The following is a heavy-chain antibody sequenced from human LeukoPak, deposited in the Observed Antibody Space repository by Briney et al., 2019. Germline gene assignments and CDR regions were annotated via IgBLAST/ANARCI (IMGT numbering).Heavy chain of an antibody. D-gene: IGHD2-21*02. CDR2: ITSSGSRT. CDR3: AKDSQKGDDHIDFEY. Sequence: PAGSLRLSCVVSGFTISSYAMSWVRQAPGKGLEWVSSITSSGSRTYYADSVKDRFTISRDNSKNTLYLQINSLRAEDTAVYYCAKDSQKGDDHIDFEYWGQGTLVTVSS. V-gene: IGHV3-23*01. J-gene: IGHJ4*02. CDR1: GFTISSYA.